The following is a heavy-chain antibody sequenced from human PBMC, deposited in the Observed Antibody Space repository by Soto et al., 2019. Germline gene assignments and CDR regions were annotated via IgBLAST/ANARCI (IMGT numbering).Heavy chain of an antibody. V-gene: IGHV3-73*01. CDR1: GFTFSGSA. J-gene: IGHJ6*03. CDR2: IRSKANSFAT. CDR3: TGNRGAQLPDKNYYYYMDV. Sequence: GGSLRLSCAASGFTFSGSAMHWVRQASGKGLEWVGRIRSKANSFATAYAASVKGRFTISRDDSKNTAYLQMNSLKTEDTAVYYCTGNRGAQLPDKNYYYYMDVWGKGTTVTVSS. D-gene: IGHD6-6*01.